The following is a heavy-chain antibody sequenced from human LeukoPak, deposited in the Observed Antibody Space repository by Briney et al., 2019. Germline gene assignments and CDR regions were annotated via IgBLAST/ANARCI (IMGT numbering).Heavy chain of an antibody. J-gene: IGHJ6*04. CDR2: IYYSGST. CDR1: GGSISSGDYY. D-gene: IGHD3-10*01. Sequence: SQTLSLTCTVSGGSISSGDYYWSWIRQPPGKGLEWIGYIYYSGSTYYNPSPKSRVTISVDTSKNQFSLKLSSVTAADTAVYYCARVGLLWFGEPLDGMDVWGKGTTVTVSS. V-gene: IGHV4-30-4*01. CDR3: ARVGLLWFGEPLDGMDV.